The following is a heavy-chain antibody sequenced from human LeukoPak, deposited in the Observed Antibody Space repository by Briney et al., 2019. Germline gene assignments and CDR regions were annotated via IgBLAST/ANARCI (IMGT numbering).Heavy chain of an antibody. CDR2: IYTSGTT. CDR1: GGSISNYY. D-gene: IGHD5-18*01. V-gene: IGHV4-4*07. Sequence: SETLSLTCTVSGGSISNYYWSWIRQPAGKGLEWIGRIYTSGTTNYHPSFKSRVTMSVDTSKNQFSLKVNSVTAADTAVYYCARSVRGYSYGYCDYWGQGTPVTVSS. J-gene: IGHJ4*02. CDR3: ARSVRGYSYGYCDY.